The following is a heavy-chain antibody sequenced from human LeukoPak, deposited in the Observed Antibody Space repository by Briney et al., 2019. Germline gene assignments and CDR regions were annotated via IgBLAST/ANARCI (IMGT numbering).Heavy chain of an antibody. CDR1: GFASSSYG. CDR3: ARERTLYVSGSGYGMDV. CDR2: IWYDGSNK. D-gene: IGHD3-10*01. Sequence: GGSLRLSCAASGFASSSYGMHWVRQAPGKGLEWVALIWYDGSNKYYADSVKGRFTISRDSSKNTLYLEMSSLRAEDTAVYFCARERTLYVSGSGYGMDVWGQGTPVTVSS. J-gene: IGHJ6*02. V-gene: IGHV3-33*01.